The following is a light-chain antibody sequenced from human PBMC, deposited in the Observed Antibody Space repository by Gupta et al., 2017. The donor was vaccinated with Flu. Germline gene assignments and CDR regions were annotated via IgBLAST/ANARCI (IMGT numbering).Light chain of an antibody. CDR2: GTS. CDR1: QNINHY. J-gene: IGKJ1*01. CDR3: QQVYSLPRT. Sequence: PSLLSASIGDRVTITCRTSQNINHYLTWYQQKPGRAPTLLIYGTSSLHTGVPSRFSGSGYGTEFTLTIDSLQPEDFATYHCQQVYSLPRTFGQGTKVEVK. V-gene: IGKV1-9*01.